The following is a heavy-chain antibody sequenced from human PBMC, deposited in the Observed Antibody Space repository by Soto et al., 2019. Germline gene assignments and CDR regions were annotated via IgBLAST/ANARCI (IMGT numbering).Heavy chain of an antibody. Sequence: EVQLVESGGGLVKPGGSLRLSCAASGFTFSSYSMNWVRQAPGKGVEWVSSISSSSSYIYYADSVKGRFSISRDNAKNSLYLQMNSLRAEDTAVYYCARGHPGPYHWGQGPLVTVSS. V-gene: IGHV3-21*01. J-gene: IGHJ5*02. CDR1: GFTFSSYS. CDR3: ARGHPGPYH. CDR2: ISSSSSYI.